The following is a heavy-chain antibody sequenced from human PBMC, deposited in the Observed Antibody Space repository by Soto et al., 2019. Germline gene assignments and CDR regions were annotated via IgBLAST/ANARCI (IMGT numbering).Heavy chain of an antibody. D-gene: IGHD3-22*01. CDR1: GFTFNIYG. CDR3: AKGGGDGYYDSSGYSFDH. J-gene: IGHJ4*02. V-gene: IGHV3-30*18. CDR2: ISYDGSKK. Sequence: QVQLVESGGGVVQPGQCLRLSCEASGFTFNIYGMHWVRRAPGKGLEWVAVISYDGSKKFYADSAKGRFTVSRDSSKNTLYLQMNSLRAEDTAVYYCAKGGGDGYYDSSGYSFDHWGQGTLVTVSS.